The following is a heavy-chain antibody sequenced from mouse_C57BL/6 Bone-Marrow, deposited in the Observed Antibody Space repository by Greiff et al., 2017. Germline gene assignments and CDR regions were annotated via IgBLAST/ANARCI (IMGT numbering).Heavy chain of an antibody. V-gene: IGHV1-83*01. Sequence: VQLKQSGPELVKPGASVKMSCKASGYTFTDYYMHWVKQKPGKGLEWIGEIYPGSGNTYYNEKFKGKATLTADTSSSTAYMQLSSLTSEDSAVYFCARCRCVGYYGFFAYWGQGTLVTVSA. CDR2: YPGSGNTY. CDR3: RCRCVGYYGFFAY. J-gene: IGHJ3*01. D-gene: IGHD1-1*01. CDR1: YTFTDYYM.